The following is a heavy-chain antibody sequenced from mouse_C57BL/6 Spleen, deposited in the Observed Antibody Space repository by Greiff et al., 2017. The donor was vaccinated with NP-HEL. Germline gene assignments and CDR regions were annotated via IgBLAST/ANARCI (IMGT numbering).Heavy chain of an antibody. CDR1: GYSITSGYY. CDR2: ISYDGSN. J-gene: IGHJ2*01. V-gene: IGHV3-6*01. Sequence: ESGPGLVKPSQSLSLTCSVTGYSITSGYYWNWIRQFPGNKLEWMGYISYDGSNNYNPSLKNRISITRDTSKNQFFLKLNSVTTEDTATYYCARDGYSLFDYWGQGTTLTVSS. D-gene: IGHD2-3*01. CDR3: ARDGYSLFDY.